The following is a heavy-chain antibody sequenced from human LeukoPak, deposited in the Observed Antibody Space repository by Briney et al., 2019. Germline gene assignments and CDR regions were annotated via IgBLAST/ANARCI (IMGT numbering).Heavy chain of an antibody. J-gene: IGHJ4*02. D-gene: IGHD3-9*01. V-gene: IGHV5-51*01. CDR2: IYPGDSDT. CDR3: ARGATKIGGYNILTGYYNDYFDY. Sequence: GESLKISCKGSGYSFTSYWIGWVRQMPGKGLEWMGIIYPGDSDTKYSPSFRGQVTISVDNSITTAYLQWSSLKASDTAMYYCARGATKIGGYNILTGYYNDYFDYWGQGTLVTVSS. CDR1: GYSFTSYW.